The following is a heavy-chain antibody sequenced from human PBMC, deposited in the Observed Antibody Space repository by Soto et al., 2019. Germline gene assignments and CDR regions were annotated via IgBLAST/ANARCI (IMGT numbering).Heavy chain of an antibody. CDR3: AIGGFTFDT. V-gene: IGHV3-33*01. CDR1: GLTFSNYG. D-gene: IGHD3-10*01. CDR2: TWSDGSNK. J-gene: IGHJ4*02. Sequence: QVQLVESGGGVVQPGRSLRLSCAASGLTFSNYGMHWVRQAPGKGLEWVAVTWSDGSNKYYADPVKGRFTISRDNAKNTLYRQMNSLRADYTAVYYCAIGGFTFDTWGQGTLVTVSS.